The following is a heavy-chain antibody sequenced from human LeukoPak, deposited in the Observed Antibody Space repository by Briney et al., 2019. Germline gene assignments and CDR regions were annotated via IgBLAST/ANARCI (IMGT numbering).Heavy chain of an antibody. V-gene: IGHV4-59*01. CDR3: ARSSSWYTIDY. J-gene: IGHJ4*02. Sequence: PSEILSLTCTVSGGSISSYYWSWIRQPPGKGLEWIGYIHYSGSNNYNPSLKSRVTISEDTSKNQFSLKLTSVTAADTAVYYCARSSSWYTIDYWGQGTLVTVSS. D-gene: IGHD6-13*01. CDR2: IHYSGSN. CDR1: GGSISSYY.